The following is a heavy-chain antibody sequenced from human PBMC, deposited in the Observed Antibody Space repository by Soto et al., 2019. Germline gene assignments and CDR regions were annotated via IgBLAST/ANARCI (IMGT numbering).Heavy chain of an antibody. CDR1: GGSMSNGGYY. D-gene: IGHD3-16*01. CDR3: ARSRGEPPEGFDY. J-gene: IGHJ4*02. CDR2: IYYSGST. Sequence: QLQLQESGPGLVKPSETLSLTCTVSGGSMSNGGYYWGWIRQPPGKGLEWIGSIYYSGSTYNNPSLMSRLTMSIDTSKTQFSLKVTSVTAADTAVYYCARSRGEPPEGFDYWGQGTLVIVSS. V-gene: IGHV4-39*01.